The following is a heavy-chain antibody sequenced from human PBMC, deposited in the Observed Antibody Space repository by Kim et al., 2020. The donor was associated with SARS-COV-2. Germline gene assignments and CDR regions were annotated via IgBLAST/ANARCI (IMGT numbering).Heavy chain of an antibody. J-gene: IGHJ4*02. CDR2: INHRGST. CDR3: SRVRADYGDYYFDY. D-gene: IGHD4-17*01. Sequence: SETLTLTCAVYGGSFSDYSWSWIRQPPGKGLEWIGEINHRGSTNYNPSLKSRVTISVDTSKNQFSLKLSSVTAADTAVYYCSRVRADYGDYYFDYWGQGT. V-gene: IGHV4-34*01. CDR1: GGSFSDYS.